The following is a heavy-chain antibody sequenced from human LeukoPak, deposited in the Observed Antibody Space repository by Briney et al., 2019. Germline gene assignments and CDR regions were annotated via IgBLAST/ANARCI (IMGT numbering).Heavy chain of an antibody. V-gene: IGHV3-33*01. CDR2: IWYDGSNK. J-gene: IGHJ4*02. D-gene: IGHD1-26*01. CDR3: ARDPASGSQEGPFDY. Sequence: PGGSLRLSCAASGFTFSSYGMHWVRQAPGKGLEWVAVIWYDGSNKYYADSVKGRFTISRDNSKNTLYLQMNSLRAEDTAVYYCARDPASGSQEGPFDYWGQGTLVTVSS. CDR1: GFTFSSYG.